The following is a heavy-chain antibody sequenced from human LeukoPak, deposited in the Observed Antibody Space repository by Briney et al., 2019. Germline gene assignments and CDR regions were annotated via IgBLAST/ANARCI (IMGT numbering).Heavy chain of an antibody. D-gene: IGHD1-14*01. Sequence: GSLRLSCAASGFTFDDFAMHWVRQAPGKGLEWVSLISWEGQTTFYADSVRGRFTISRDNSKNSLYLQMNSLTTDDTAFYYFPGTTIFVSQTNSFDPGGQGPLVGVPS. CDR2: ISWEGQTT. J-gene: IGHJ5*02. CDR3: PGTTIFVSQTNSFDP. V-gene: IGHV3-43*01. CDR1: GFTFDDFA.